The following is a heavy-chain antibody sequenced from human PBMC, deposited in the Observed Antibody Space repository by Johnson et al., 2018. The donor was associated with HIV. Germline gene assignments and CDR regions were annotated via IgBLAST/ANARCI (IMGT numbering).Heavy chain of an antibody. CDR1: GFTFSSYG. Sequence: QMQLVESGGGVVQPGRSLRLSCAASGFTFSSYGMHWVRQAPGKGLEWVAVIWYDGSNKYYADSVKGRFTISRDNSKNTLYLQMNSLRAEDTAVYYCAKDDKELDAFGILGQGTMVTVPS. J-gene: IGHJ3*02. D-gene: IGHD1-26*01. CDR2: IWYDGSNK. V-gene: IGHV3-33*06. CDR3: AKDDKELDAFGI.